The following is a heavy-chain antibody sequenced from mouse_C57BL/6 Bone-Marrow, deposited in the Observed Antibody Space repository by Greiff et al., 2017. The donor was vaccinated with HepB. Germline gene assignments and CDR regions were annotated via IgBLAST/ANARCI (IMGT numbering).Heavy chain of an antibody. CDR2: IDTSDSYT. J-gene: IGHJ2*01. CDR3: ARSLIYDYFDY. CDR1: GYTFTSYW. V-gene: IGHV1-50*01. Sequence: QVQLQQPGAELVKPGASVKLSCKASGYTFTSYWMQWVKQRPGQGLEWIGEIDTSDSYTNYNQKFKGKATLTVDTSSSTAYMQLSSLASEDSAVYYCARSLIYDYFDYWGQGTTLTVSS. D-gene: IGHD1-3*01.